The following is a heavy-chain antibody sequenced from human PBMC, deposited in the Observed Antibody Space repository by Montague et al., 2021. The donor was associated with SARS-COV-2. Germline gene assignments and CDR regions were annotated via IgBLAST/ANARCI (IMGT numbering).Heavy chain of an antibody. CDR1: GDSIGSYH. D-gene: IGHD2/OR15-2a*01. CDR3: ARGAGGGTSFGYDL. V-gene: IGHV4-59*01. Sequence: SETLSLTCSVSGDSIGSYHWSWIRQPPGKGLEYIGYIYYSGTNYNPSLKSRVTISVDTSNNQFSLKLSSVTAADTAVYYCARGAGGGTSFGYDLWGQGTMVTVSS. CDR2: IYYSGT. J-gene: IGHJ3*01.